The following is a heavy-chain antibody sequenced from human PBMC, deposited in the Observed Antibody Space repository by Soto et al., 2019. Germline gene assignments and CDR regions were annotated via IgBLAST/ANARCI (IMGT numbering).Heavy chain of an antibody. J-gene: IGHJ6*02. CDR2: MNPNSGNT. CDR1: GYTFTSYD. CDR3: WGRFSSFGWESCGMGV. V-gene: IGHV1-8*01. Sequence: ASVKVSCKASGYTFTSYDTNWVRQATGQGLEWMGWMNPNSGNTGYAQKYQGRVTMTRNTSISTAYMELSSLRSEDTAVYYCWGRFSSFGWESCGMGVWGLGTRVTVYS. D-gene: IGHD3-9*01.